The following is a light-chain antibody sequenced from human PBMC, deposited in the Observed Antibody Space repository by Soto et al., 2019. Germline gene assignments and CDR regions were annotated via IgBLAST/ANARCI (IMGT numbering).Light chain of an antibody. Sequence: DIVLTQSLATLSLYQGERGTLSCRASQSFSSSYLAWYQQRPGQAPRLLIYGTSSRATGIPDRFSGGGSGTDFTLTISRLEPEDFAVYYCQQYGSSLRTFGQGTKVDIK. CDR3: QQYGSSLRT. J-gene: IGKJ1*01. V-gene: IGKV3-20*01. CDR2: GTS. CDR1: QSFSSSY.